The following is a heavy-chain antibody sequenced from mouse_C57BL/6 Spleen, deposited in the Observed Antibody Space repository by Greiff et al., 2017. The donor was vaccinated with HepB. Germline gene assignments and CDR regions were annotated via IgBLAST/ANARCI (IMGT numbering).Heavy chain of an antibody. CDR1: GYTFTSYW. Sequence: QVQLQQPGAELVKPGASVKLSCKASGYTFTSYWMQWVKQRPGQGLEWIGVIDPSDSYTNYNQKFKGKATLTVDTSSSTAYMQLSSLTSEDSAVYDCVRWVVARGYYAMDYWGQGTSVTVSS. J-gene: IGHJ4*01. D-gene: IGHD1-1*01. CDR3: VRWVVARGYYAMDY. V-gene: IGHV1-50*01. CDR2: IDPSDSYT.